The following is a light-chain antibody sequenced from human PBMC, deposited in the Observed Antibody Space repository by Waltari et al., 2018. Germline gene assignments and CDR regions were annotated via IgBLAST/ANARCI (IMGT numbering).Light chain of an antibody. CDR3: NSDAGSNSVL. V-gene: IGLV2-8*01. CDR1: SSDVGGYNC. Sequence: QSALTQPPSASGSPGQSVTISCTGTSSDVGGYNCVSWYQQHPGKAPKLMIYDVSKRPARVPDRFSGAKSGNTAYLAVARLQAEDEADYYCNSDAGSNSVLFGAGTKLTVL. CDR2: DVS. J-gene: IGLJ2*01.